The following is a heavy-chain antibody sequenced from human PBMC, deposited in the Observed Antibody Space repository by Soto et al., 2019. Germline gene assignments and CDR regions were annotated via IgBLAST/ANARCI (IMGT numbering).Heavy chain of an antibody. V-gene: IGHV2-70*01. CDR2: IDWDDDK. Sequence: SGPTLVNPTQTLTLTCTFSGFSLTTTGMSVSWIRQPPGKALEWLALIDWDDDKYYIASLKTRLSISKDTSKNQVVLKMINVDPEDTATYFCARTNYYGSAYFDCWGQGTLVTVSS. J-gene: IGHJ4*02. CDR1: GFSLTTTGMS. CDR3: ARTNYYGSAYFDC. D-gene: IGHD3-10*01.